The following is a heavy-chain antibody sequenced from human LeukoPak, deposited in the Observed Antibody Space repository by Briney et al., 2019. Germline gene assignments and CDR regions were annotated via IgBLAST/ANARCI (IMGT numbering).Heavy chain of an antibody. J-gene: IGHJ3*02. CDR2: ISYDGSNK. V-gene: IGHV3-30*04. Sequence: GGSLRLSCAASGFTFSSYAMHWVRQAPGKGLEWVAVISYDGSNKYYADSVKGRFTISRDDSKNTLYLQMNSLRAEDTAVYYCARGKRWRTIEGHAFDIWGQGTMVTVSS. D-gene: IGHD5-24*01. CDR3: ARGKRWRTIEGHAFDI. CDR1: GFTFSSYA.